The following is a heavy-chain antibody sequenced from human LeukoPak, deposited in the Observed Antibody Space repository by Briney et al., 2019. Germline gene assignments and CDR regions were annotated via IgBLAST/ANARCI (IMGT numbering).Heavy chain of an antibody. Sequence: GGSLRLSCAASGFTFSSYSMSWVRQAPGKGLEWVSSITTSSSYIYYADSVKGRFTISRDNAKNSLYLQMNSLRAEDTAVYYCARVVSYDYDALDIWGQGTMVTVSS. V-gene: IGHV3-21*01. D-gene: IGHD5-12*01. J-gene: IGHJ3*02. CDR2: ITTSSSYI. CDR3: ARVVSYDYDALDI. CDR1: GFTFSSYS.